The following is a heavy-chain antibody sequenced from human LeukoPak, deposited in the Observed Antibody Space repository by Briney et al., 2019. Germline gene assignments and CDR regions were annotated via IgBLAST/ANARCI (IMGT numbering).Heavy chain of an antibody. J-gene: IGHJ6*02. CDR3: ARGVVDYYYGMDV. Sequence: SETLSLTCTVSGGSISSYYWSWVRQPPGKGLEWIGYIYYSGSTNYNPSLKSRVTISVDTSKNQFSLKLSSVTAADTAVYYCARGVVDYYYGMDVWGQGTTVTVSS. CDR1: GGSISSYY. CDR2: IYYSGST. D-gene: IGHD2-2*01. V-gene: IGHV4-59*01.